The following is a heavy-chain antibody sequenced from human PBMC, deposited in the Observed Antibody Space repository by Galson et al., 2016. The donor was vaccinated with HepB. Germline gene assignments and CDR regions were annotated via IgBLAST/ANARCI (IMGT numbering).Heavy chain of an antibody. Sequence: ETLSLTCTVSGGSISSYYWSWIRQPPGKGLEWVGYIYYSGSTNYNPPLKSRVTISVDTSKNQFSLKLTSVTTADTAVYYCARTPSRGGMDVWGQGTTVTVSS. V-gene: IGHV4-59*01. J-gene: IGHJ6*02. CDR3: ARTPSRGGMDV. CDR1: GGSISSYY. CDR2: IYYSGST. D-gene: IGHD3-10*01.